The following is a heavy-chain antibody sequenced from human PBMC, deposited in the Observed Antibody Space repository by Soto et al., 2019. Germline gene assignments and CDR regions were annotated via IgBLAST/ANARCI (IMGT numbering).Heavy chain of an antibody. CDR3: ARRYGYSFDY. J-gene: IGHJ4*02. Sequence: PSETLSLTCTVSGGSISSYYWSWIRQPPGKGLEWIGYIYYSGSTNYTPPLKSRVTLSVDTSKNQFSLKLSSVTAADTAVYYCARRYGYSFDYWGQGTLVTVS. CDR1: GGSISSYY. V-gene: IGHV4-59*08. CDR2: IYYSGST. D-gene: IGHD1-1*01.